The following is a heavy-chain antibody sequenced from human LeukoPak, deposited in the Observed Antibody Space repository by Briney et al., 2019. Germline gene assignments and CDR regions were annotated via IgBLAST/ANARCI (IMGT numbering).Heavy chain of an antibody. CDR2: ISYDGSNK. Sequence: HSGGSLSLSCVTSGFTFSSYGMHWVRQAPGKGQEWVAVISYDGSNKYYADSVKGRFTISRDNSKNTLYLQMNSLRAEDTAVYYCAKDGSAGYSGMDVWGQGTTVTVSS. CDR1: GFTFSSYG. J-gene: IGHJ6*02. CDR3: AKDGSAGYSGMDV. V-gene: IGHV3-30*18. D-gene: IGHD3-10*01.